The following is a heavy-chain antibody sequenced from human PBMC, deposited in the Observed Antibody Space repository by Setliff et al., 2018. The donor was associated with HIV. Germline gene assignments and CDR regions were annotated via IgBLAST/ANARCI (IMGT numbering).Heavy chain of an antibody. Sequence: SETLSLTCTVSGGSIGVDCWSWIRQPPGKGLEWIGYIYSNGITRYNPSLKSRVTISLDTSKIEFSLTLKSVTATDTAIYYCARLPRGPWRWDYWGQGMLVTVSS. J-gene: IGHJ4*02. D-gene: IGHD5-12*01. V-gene: IGHV4-4*09. CDR2: IYSNGIT. CDR1: GGSIGVDC. CDR3: ARLPRGPWRWDY.